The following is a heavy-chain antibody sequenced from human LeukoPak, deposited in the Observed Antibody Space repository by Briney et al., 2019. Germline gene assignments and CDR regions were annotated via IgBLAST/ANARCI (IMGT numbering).Heavy chain of an antibody. J-gene: IGHJ3*02. CDR2: IYYSGST. D-gene: IGHD4-23*01. CDR3: ARDYGGNPGAFDI. Sequence: TSSETLSLTCTVSGGSISSYYWSWIRQPPGKGLEWIGYIYYSGSTNYNPSLKSRVTISVDTSKNQFSLKLSSVTAADTAVYYCARDYGGNPGAFDIWGQGTMVTVSS. V-gene: IGHV4-59*01. CDR1: GGSISSYY.